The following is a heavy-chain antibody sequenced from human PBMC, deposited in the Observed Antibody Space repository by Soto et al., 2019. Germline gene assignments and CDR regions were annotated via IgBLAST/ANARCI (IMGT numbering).Heavy chain of an antibody. D-gene: IGHD2-21*02. CDR1: GFTFSNAW. CDR2: IKSKTDGGTT. J-gene: IGHJ6*02. CDR3: TTESYCGGDCSSLRVPNYYGMDV. V-gene: IGHV3-15*07. Sequence: GGSLRLSCAASGFTFSNAWMNWVRQAPGKGLEWVGRIKSKTDGGTTDYAAPVKGRFTISRDDSKNTLYLQMNSLKTEYTAVYYCTTESYCGGDCSSLRVPNYYGMDVWGQGTTVTVSS.